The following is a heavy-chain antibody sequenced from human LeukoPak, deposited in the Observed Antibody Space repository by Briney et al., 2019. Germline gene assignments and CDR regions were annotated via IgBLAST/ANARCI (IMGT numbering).Heavy chain of an antibody. CDR2: IYYSGST. D-gene: IGHD3-9*01. CDR3: ATDFRGDSILTGYYRNWFDP. J-gene: IGHJ5*02. Sequence: SETLSLTCTVSGGSISSSSYYWGWIRQPPGKGLEWIGSIYYSGSTYYNPSLKSRVTISVDTSKNQFSLKLSSVTAADTAVYYCATDFRGDSILTGYYRNWFDPWGQGTLVTVSS. V-gene: IGHV4-39*01. CDR1: GGSISSSSYY.